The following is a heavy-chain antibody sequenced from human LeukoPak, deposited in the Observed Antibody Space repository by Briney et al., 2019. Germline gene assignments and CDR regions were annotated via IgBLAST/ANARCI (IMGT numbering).Heavy chain of an antibody. CDR1: GYTFTDHY. CDR3: ARGGITFGGAYYMTV. J-gene: IGHJ6*03. Sequence: GASVKVSCKASGYTFTDHYIHWVRQAPGQGLEWMGWLNPNSGGTNYAQKFQGRVTMTRDTSISTAYMDLSRQRSDDTAVYYCARGGITFGGAYYMTVWGNGTTVTVSS. V-gene: IGHV1-2*02. CDR2: LNPNSGGT. D-gene: IGHD3-16*01.